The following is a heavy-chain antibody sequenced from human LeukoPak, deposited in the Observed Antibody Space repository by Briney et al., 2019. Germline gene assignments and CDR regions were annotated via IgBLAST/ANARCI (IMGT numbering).Heavy chain of an antibody. CDR2: INPNSGGT. D-gene: IGHD6-19*01. CDR1: GYTFTGYY. CDR3: ARATTTYSSGWYFDY. J-gene: IGHJ4*02. Sequence: ASVKVSCKASGYTFTGYYMHWVRQAPGQGLEWMGWINPNSGGTNYAQKFQGRVTMTRDTSISTAYMELSRLRSDDTAVYYCARATTTYSSGWYFDYWGQGTLVTVSS. V-gene: IGHV1-2*02.